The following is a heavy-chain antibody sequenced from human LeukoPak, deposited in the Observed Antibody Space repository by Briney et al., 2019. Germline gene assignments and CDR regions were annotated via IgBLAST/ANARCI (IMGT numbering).Heavy chain of an antibody. CDR1: GYILTGYY. Sequence: GASVKVSCKASGYILTGYYMHWVRQAPGQGLEWMGWINPNTGGTNYAHKFQGRVTMTRDTSISTAYMELSRLRSDDTAVYYCARGTGYSTGWFDPWGQGTLATVSS. J-gene: IGHJ5*02. CDR3: ARGTGYSTGWFDP. V-gene: IGHV1-2*02. CDR2: INPNTGGT. D-gene: IGHD6-25*01.